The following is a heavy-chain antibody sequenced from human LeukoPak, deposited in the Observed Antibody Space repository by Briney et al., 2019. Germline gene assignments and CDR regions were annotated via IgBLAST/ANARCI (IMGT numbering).Heavy chain of an antibody. CDR3: ARDVISGWYGY. V-gene: IGHV3-21*01. D-gene: IGHD6-19*01. CDR1: GITFSTYS. J-gene: IGHJ4*02. CDR2: ISSSSSYI. Sequence: GDSLRLSCAVSGITFSTYSMNWVRQAPGKELEWVSSISSSSSYIYYADSVKGRFTISRDNAKNSLYLQMNSLRAEDTAVYYCARDVISGWYGYWGQGTLVTVSS.